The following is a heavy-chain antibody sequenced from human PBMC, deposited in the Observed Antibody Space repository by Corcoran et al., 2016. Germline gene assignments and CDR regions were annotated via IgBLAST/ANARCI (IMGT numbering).Heavy chain of an antibody. Sequence: QVQLQESGPGLVKPSETLSLTCTVSGYSISSGYYWGWIRQPPGKGLEWIGSIYHSGSTYYNPSLKSRVTISVDTSKNQFSLKLSSVTAADTAVYYCASLDCSITSCYTWDAFDSWGQGTMVTVSS. CDR2: IYHSGST. J-gene: IGHJ3*02. D-gene: IGHD2-2*02. CDR1: GYSISSGYY. CDR3: ASLDCSITSCYTWDAFDS. V-gene: IGHV4-38-2*02.